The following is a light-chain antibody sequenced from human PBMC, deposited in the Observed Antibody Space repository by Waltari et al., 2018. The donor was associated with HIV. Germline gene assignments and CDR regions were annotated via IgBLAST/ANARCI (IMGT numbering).Light chain of an antibody. Sequence: DTQMTQSPSSLSASVGDRVTITCRASENIHNFLNWYQHKPGKAPTLVIYDASDLQSGVPSRFSGSGSGTDFTLTISSLQPDDFATYYCLQSHTTPLTFGPGTKLDLK. CDR2: DAS. J-gene: IGKJ3*01. CDR3: LQSHTTPLT. V-gene: IGKV1-39*01. CDR1: ENIHNF.